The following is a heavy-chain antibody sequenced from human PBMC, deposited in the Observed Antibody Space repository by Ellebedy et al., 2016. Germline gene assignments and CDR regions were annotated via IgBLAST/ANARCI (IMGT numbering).Heavy chain of an antibody. CDR1: GYTFTRYG. J-gene: IGHJ4*02. D-gene: IGHD2-2*01. V-gene: IGHV1-18*01. CDR2: ISAYNGNT. CDR3: ARDHTLGYCSGTSCYALDY. Sequence: ASVKVSCXASGYTFTRYGISWVRQAPGQGLEWMGWISAYNGNTNYAQKLQGRVTMTTDTSTSTAYMELRSLRSDDTAVYYCARDHTLGYCSGTSCYALDYWGQGTLVTVSS.